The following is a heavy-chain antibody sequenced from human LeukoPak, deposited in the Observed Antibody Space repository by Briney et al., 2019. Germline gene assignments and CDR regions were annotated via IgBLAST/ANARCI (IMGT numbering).Heavy chain of an antibody. J-gene: IGHJ4*02. CDR2: IYYSGST. CDR1: GGSISSYY. CDR3: ARHYCSSTSCFTFDY. D-gene: IGHD2-2*01. Sequence: SETLSLTCTVSGGSISSYYWSWIRQPPGKGLEWIGYIYYSGSTNYNPSLKSRVTISVDTPKNQFSLKLSSVTAADTAVYYCARHYCSSTSCFTFDYWGQGTLVTVSS. V-gene: IGHV4-59*08.